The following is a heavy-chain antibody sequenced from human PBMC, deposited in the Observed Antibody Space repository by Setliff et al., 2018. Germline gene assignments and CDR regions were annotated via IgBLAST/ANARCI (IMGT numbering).Heavy chain of an antibody. J-gene: IGHJ4*02. CDR1: GFVVTNSE. Sequence: PGGSLRLSCAASGFVVTNSEMSWVRQAPGKGLEWVSVTYSSGATNYADSVKGRFIISRDNSKNTLYLQMNSLRGEDTALYYCRLWFGETSRDYWGQGTLVTVSS. D-gene: IGHD3-10*01. CDR3: RLWFGETSRDY. CDR2: TYSSGAT. V-gene: IGHV3-53*01.